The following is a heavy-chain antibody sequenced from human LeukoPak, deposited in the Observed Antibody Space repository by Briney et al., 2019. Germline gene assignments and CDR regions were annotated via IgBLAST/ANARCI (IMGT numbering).Heavy chain of an antibody. V-gene: IGHV3-23*01. Sequence: GGSLRLSCAASGFTFSSYAMSWVRQAPGKGLEWVSAISGSGGSTSYADSVKGRFTISRENSKNTLYLQMNSLRAEDTAVYYCAKDQYYYDSSGYYGWGQGTLVTVSS. CDR1: GFTFSSYA. CDR2: ISGSGGST. CDR3: AKDQYYYDSSGYYG. D-gene: IGHD3-22*01. J-gene: IGHJ4*02.